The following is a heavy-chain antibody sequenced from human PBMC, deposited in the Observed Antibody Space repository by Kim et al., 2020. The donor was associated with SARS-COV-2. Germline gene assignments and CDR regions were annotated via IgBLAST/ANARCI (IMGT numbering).Heavy chain of an antibody. V-gene: IGHV4-59*01. J-gene: IGHJ4*02. CDR1: GGSISSYY. CDR3: ARDLSPGYRPGPFGY. Sequence: SETLSLTCTVSGGSISSYYWSWIRQPPGKGLEWIGYIYYSGSTNYNPSLKSRVTISVDTSKNQFSLKLSSVTAADTAVYYCARDLSPGYRPGPFGYWGQGTLVTVSS. D-gene: IGHD6-13*01. CDR2: IYYSGST.